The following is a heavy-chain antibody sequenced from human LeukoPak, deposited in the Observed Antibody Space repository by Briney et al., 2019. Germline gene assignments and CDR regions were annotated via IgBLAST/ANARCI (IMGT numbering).Heavy chain of an antibody. CDR3: ARHHDLGWFGTGSDYYYGMDV. CDR2: IIPILGIA. V-gene: IGHV1-69*04. D-gene: IGHD3-10*01. J-gene: IGHJ6*02. Sequence: ASVKVSCKASGGTFSSYAISWVRQAPGQGLEWMGRIIPILGIANYAQKFQGRVTITADKSTSTAYMELSSLRSEDTAVYYCARHHDLGWFGTGSDYYYGMDVWGQGTTVTVSS. CDR1: GGTFSSYA.